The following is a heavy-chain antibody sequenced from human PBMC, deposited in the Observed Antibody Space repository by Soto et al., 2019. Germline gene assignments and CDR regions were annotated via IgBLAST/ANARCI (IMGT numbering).Heavy chain of an antibody. J-gene: IGHJ5*02. Sequence: QLQLQESGPGLVKPSETLSLTCTVSGGSISSSSYYWGWIRQPPGKGLEWIGSIYYSGSTYYNPSLKSRVTISVDTSKNQFSLKLSSVTAADTAVYYCARHAQLGDWFDPWGQGTLVTVSS. CDR2: IYYSGST. V-gene: IGHV4-39*01. D-gene: IGHD7-27*01. CDR1: GGSISSSSYY. CDR3: ARHAQLGDWFDP.